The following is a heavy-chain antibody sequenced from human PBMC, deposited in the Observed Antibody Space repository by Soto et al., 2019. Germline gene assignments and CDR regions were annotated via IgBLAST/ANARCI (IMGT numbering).Heavy chain of an antibody. CDR1: GGSISSGGYY. CDR2: IYYSGST. CDR3: ARRPTWELALFDY. Sequence: PSDTLSLTCTVSGGSISSGGYYWSWIRQHPGKGLEWIGYIYYSGSTYYNPSLKSRVTISVDTSKNQFSLKLSSVTAADTAVYYCARRPTWELALFDYWGQGTLVTVSS. J-gene: IGHJ4*02. D-gene: IGHD1-26*01. V-gene: IGHV4-31*03.